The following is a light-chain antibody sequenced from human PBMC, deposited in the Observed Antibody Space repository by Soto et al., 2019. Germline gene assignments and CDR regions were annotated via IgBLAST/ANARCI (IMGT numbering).Light chain of an antibody. J-gene: IGLJ2*01. Sequence: QSALTPPASVSGSPGQSITISCTGSSSDVGPYNLVSWYQHHPGKAPKLMISEVVKRPSGVSNRFSGSKSGNTASLTISGLQPEEEADYYCCSYAGSSMFVFGGGTKVTVL. V-gene: IGLV2-23*02. CDR3: CSYAGSSMFV. CDR2: EVV. CDR1: SSDVGPYNL.